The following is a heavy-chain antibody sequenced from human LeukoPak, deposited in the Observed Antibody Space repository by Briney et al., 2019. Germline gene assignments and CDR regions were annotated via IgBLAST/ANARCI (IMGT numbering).Heavy chain of an antibody. Sequence: GESLKISCKGSGYSFTSYWIGWVRQMPGKGLEWMGIIYPGDSDTRYSPSSQGQVTISADKSISTAYLQWSSLKASDTAMYYCARPAWDSGYFSAFDIWGQGTVVTVSS. J-gene: IGHJ3*02. CDR2: IYPGDSDT. V-gene: IGHV5-51*01. D-gene: IGHD3-22*01. CDR1: GYSFTSYW. CDR3: ARPAWDSGYFSAFDI.